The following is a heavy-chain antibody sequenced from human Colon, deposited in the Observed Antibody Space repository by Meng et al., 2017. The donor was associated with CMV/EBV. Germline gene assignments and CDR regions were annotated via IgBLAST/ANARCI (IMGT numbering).Heavy chain of an antibody. J-gene: IGHJ6*02. CDR1: GFTFNSYA. D-gene: IGHD2-2*02. Sequence: GGSLRLSCTASGFTFNSYALSWVRQPPGKGLQWVAAVTGSGAITYFADSVKGRFSISRDNSKNTVHLQMNSLRAEDTAVYYCARDECRFNSCYNYAMDVWGQGTTVTVSS. V-gene: IGHV3-23*01. CDR2: VTGSGAIT. CDR3: ARDECRFNSCYNYAMDV.